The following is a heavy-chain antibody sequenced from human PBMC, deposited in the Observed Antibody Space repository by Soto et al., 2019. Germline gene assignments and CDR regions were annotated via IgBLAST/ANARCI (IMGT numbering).Heavy chain of an antibody. CDR2: IIPFFGTA. J-gene: IGHJ4*02. D-gene: IGHD4-17*01. CDR1: GGTFSTFG. V-gene: IGHV1-69*13. CDR3: AKSAPMDAGDKYYYDF. Sequence: SVKVSCKASGGTFSTFGISWVRQAPGQGLEWMGGIIPFFGTARYSQKFEDRITITADESPNTVYMDLRSLTSEDTAIYYCAKSAPMDAGDKYYYDFWGQGALVTLSS.